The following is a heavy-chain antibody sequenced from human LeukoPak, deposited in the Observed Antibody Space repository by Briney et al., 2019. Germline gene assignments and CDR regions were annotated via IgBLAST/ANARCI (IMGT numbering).Heavy chain of an antibody. CDR2: ITPSGGAT. CDR3: ARERNSGYYFFDY. J-gene: IGHJ4*02. D-gene: IGHD3-22*01. CDR1: GYTFTNYY. Sequence: ASVKVSCRASGYTFTNYYIHWVRQAPGQGLEWMGKITPSGGATTHAQKFQGRVIVTRDTSTSTFYMELSSLRSEDTAVYYCARERNSGYYFFDYWRQGTLVTVSS. V-gene: IGHV1-46*03.